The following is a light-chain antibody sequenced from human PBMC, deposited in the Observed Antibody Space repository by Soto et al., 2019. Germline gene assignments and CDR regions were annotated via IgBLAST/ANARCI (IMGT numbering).Light chain of an antibody. CDR1: NSDVGSYNL. Sequence: QSALTQPASVSGSPGQSITISCTGTNSDVGSYNLVSWYQHHPGKAPKLMIYEGSKRPSGVSNRFSGAKSGNTASLTISGLQADDEADYYCCSYADGSSWVFGGGTQLTVL. V-gene: IGLV2-23*01. CDR2: EGS. J-gene: IGLJ3*02. CDR3: CSYADGSSWV.